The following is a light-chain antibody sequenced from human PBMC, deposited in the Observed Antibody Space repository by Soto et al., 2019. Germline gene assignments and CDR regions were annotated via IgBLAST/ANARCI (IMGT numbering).Light chain of an antibody. CDR1: QSVSSN. J-gene: IGKJ3*01. CDR3: QQYNNWPPVFT. V-gene: IGKV3-15*01. CDR2: GAS. Sequence: ERVKTQPPANLSVSLGERATLSCRASQSVSSNLAWYQQKPGQAPRLLIYGASTRATGIPARFSGSGSGTEFTLTISSLQSEDFAVYYCQQYNNWPPVFTFGPGTKVDIK.